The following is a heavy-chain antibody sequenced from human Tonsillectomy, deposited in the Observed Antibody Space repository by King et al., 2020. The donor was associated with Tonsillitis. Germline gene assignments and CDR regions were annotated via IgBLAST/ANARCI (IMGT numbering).Heavy chain of an antibody. J-gene: IGHJ6*03. CDR3: ARDRLWGSRPYCYYMDV. V-gene: IGHV3-11*01. CDR2: ISSSGNTI. Sequence: VQLEESGGGLVNPGGSLRLSCAASGFTFSDYYMSWIRQAPGKGLEWVSHISSSGNTIYYADSVKGRFTISRDNAKNSLYLQMNSLRAEDTAIYYCARDRLWGSRPYCYYMDVWGKGTTVTVSS. CDR1: GFTFSDYY. D-gene: IGHD6-13*01.